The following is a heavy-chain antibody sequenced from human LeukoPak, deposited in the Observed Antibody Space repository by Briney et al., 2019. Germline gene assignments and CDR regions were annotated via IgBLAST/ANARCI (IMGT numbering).Heavy chain of an antibody. CDR1: GFTFSSYA. J-gene: IGHJ4*02. Sequence: GGSLRPSCAASGFTFSSYAMSCVRQAPGKGLEWVSAISGSGGSTYYADSVKGRFTISRDNSKNTLYLQMNSLRAEDTAVYYCAFQVVKYYFDYWGQGTLVTVSS. CDR3: AFQVVKYYFDY. D-gene: IGHD3-22*01. CDR2: ISGSGGST. V-gene: IGHV3-23*01.